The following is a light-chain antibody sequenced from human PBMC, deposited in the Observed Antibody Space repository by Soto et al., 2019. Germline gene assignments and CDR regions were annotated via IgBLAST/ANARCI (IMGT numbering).Light chain of an antibody. V-gene: IGKV3-20*01. CDR3: QQYGSSPRT. CDR1: QSVTGSY. J-gene: IGKJ1*01. CDR2: DAS. Sequence: EIVLTQSPGTLSLSPGERTTLSCRASQSVTGSYLAWYQQKSGQAPRLLIYDASTRATGIPDRFSGSGSGTDFTLTISRLEPEDFAVYYCQQYGSSPRTFGQGTKVEIK.